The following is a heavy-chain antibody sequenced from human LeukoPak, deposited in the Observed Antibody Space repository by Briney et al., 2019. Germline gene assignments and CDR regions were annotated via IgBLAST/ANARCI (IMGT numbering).Heavy chain of an antibody. J-gene: IGHJ4*02. CDR1: GYSFTNHW. CDR2: VDPSDSYT. CDR3: ARLEGLSDDY. V-gene: IGHV5-10-1*01. D-gene: IGHD1-1*01. Sequence: GESLKISCKASGYSFTNHWITWVRQMPGKGLEWMGRVDPSDSYTNYSPSFQGHVTISTDKSISTAYLQWSSLKASDTAMYYCARLEGLSDDYWGLGTLVIVSP.